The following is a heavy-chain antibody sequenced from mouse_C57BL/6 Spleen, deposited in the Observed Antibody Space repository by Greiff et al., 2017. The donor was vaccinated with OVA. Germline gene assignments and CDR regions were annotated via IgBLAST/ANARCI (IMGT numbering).Heavy chain of an antibody. CDR3: ARDQYDYDYHYFDY. J-gene: IGHJ2*01. CDR1: GFTFSSYA. CDR2: ISDGGSYT. D-gene: IGHD2-4*01. Sequence: EVKLMESGGGLVKPGGSLKLSCAASGFTFSSYAMSWVRQTPEKRLEWVATISDGGSYTYYPDNVKGRFTISRDNAKNNLYLQMSHLKSEDTAMYYCARDQYDYDYHYFDYWGQGTTLTVSS. V-gene: IGHV5-4*01.